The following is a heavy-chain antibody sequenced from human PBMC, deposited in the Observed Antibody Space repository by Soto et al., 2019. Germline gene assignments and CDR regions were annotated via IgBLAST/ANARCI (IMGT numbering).Heavy chain of an antibody. Sequence: SETLSLTCAVYGGSFSGYYWSWIRQPPGKGLEWIGEINHSGSTNYNPSLKSRVTISVDTSKNQFSLKLSSVTAADTAVYYCARVQYSSSWYDFDYWGQGTLVTVSS. CDR1: GGSFSGYY. CDR2: INHSGST. CDR3: ARVQYSSSWYDFDY. J-gene: IGHJ4*02. V-gene: IGHV4-34*01. D-gene: IGHD6-13*01.